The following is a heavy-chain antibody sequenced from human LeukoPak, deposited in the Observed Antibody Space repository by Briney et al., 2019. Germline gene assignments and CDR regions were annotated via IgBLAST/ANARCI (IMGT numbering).Heavy chain of an antibody. J-gene: IGHJ5*02. V-gene: IGHV4-39*07. D-gene: IGHD3-22*01. CDR1: GGSISSSSYY. CDR2: IYYSGST. Sequence: PSETLSLTCTVSGGSISSSSYYWGWIRQPPGKGLEWIGSIYYSGSTYYNPSLKSRVTISVDTSKNQFSLKLSSVTAADTAVYYCARDLYYDSSGYFNWFDPWXXGTXXXVSX. CDR3: ARDLYYDSSGYFNWFDP.